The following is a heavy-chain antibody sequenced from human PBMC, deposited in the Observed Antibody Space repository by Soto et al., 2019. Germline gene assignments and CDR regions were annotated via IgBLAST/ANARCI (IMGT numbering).Heavy chain of an antibody. CDR1: GYTLTELS. CDR3: AADGPDYYGSGSYYNYYYYGMDV. V-gene: IGHV1-24*01. J-gene: IGHJ6*02. Sequence: EASVKVSCKVSGYTLTELSMHWVRQAPGKGLEWMGGFDPEDGETIYAQKFQGRVTVTRDTSTSTSYMELSSLRSEDTAVYYCAADGPDYYGSGSYYNYYYYGMDVWGQGTTVTVSS. D-gene: IGHD3-10*01. CDR2: FDPEDGET.